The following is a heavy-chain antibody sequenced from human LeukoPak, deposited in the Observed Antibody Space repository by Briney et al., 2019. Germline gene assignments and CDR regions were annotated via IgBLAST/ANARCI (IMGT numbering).Heavy chain of an antibody. D-gene: IGHD4-11*01. CDR1: GYSITSGYY. V-gene: IGHV4-38-2*01. J-gene: IGHJ4*02. CDR2: IYHRGST. Sequence: SETLSLTCAVSGYSITSGYYWAWIRQPPGKGLEWIGNIYHRGSTYYNPSLKSRVTISVDTSKNQFSLKLSSVTAADTAVYYCARRYSNYFFDYWGQGTLVTVSS. CDR3: ARRYSNYFFDY.